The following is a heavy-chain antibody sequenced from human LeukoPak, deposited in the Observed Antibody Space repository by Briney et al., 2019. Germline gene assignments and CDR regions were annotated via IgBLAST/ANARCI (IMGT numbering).Heavy chain of an antibody. D-gene: IGHD2-15*01. CDR3: ARVPQFCSGGSCYSYYGMDV. Sequence: GGSLRLSCAASGFTFSNFWMHWVRQAPGKGLVWVALIYGDGSFTRYADSVKGRFTISRDNAKNTVYLQMNSLRAEDTAVYYCARVPQFCSGGSCYSYYGMDVWGQGTTVTVSS. J-gene: IGHJ6*02. CDR1: GFTFSNFW. V-gene: IGHV3-74*01. CDR2: IYGDGSFT.